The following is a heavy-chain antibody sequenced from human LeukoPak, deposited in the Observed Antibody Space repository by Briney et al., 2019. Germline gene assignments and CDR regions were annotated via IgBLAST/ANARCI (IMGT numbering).Heavy chain of an antibody. V-gene: IGHV3-74*01. CDR3: ARRSNSGWYYFDY. Sequence: GGSLRLSCTASGFSFSGHWMHWARQLPGKGLVWVSRISPTGSTTSYADSVKGRFTVSRDNAKNSLILQMNSLRDEDTAVYYCARRSNSGWYYFDYWGQGTPVTVSS. D-gene: IGHD6-19*01. J-gene: IGHJ4*02. CDR2: ISPTGSTT. CDR1: GFSFSGHW.